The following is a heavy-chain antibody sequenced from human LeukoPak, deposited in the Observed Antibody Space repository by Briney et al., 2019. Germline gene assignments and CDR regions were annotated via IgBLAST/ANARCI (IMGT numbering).Heavy chain of an antibody. V-gene: IGHV1-18*01. J-gene: IGHJ4*02. Sequence: ASVKVSCKASGYTFTSYGISWVRQAPGQGLEWMGWISAYNGNTNYAQKLQGRVTMTTDTSTSTAYMELRSLRSDDTAVHYCARVLWFGELLSDFDYWGQGTLVTVSS. CDR2: ISAYNGNT. CDR3: ARVLWFGELLSDFDY. CDR1: GYTFTSYG. D-gene: IGHD3-10*01.